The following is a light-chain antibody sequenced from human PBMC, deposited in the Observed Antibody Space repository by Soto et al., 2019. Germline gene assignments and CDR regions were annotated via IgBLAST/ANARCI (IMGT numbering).Light chain of an antibody. Sequence: EIVLTQSPGTLSLSPGERATLSCRASQSVSSSYLAWYQQKPGQAPSLLIYGASSRATGIPDRFSGSGSGTDFTLTISRLEPEDFAVYSCHHYGSSPRWTFGQGTKVHIK. CDR3: HHYGSSPRWT. CDR2: GAS. CDR1: QSVSSSY. V-gene: IGKV3-20*01. J-gene: IGKJ1*01.